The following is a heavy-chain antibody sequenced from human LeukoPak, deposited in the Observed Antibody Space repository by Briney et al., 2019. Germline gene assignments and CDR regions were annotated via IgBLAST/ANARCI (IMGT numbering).Heavy chain of an antibody. CDR3: AREAMYSYGNNFDY. V-gene: IGHV4-61*01. CDR1: GGSVSSGSYY. CDR2: IYYSGST. Sequence: SETLSLTCTVSGGSVSSGSYYWSWIRQPPGKGLEWIGYIYYSGSTNYNPSLKSRVTISVDTSKNQFSLKLSSVTAADTAVYHCAREAMYSYGNNFDYWGQGILVTVSS. D-gene: IGHD5-18*01. J-gene: IGHJ4*02.